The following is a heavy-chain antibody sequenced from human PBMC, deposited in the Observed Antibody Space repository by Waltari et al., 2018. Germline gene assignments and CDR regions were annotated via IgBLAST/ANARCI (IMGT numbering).Heavy chain of an antibody. V-gene: IGHV3-21*01. CDR2: ISSSSSYI. J-gene: IGHJ4*02. CDR3: ARDPDSSGCQGDY. Sequence: EVQLVESGGGLVKPGGSLRLSCAASGSTFSSYSLNWVRRAPGKGLEWVSSISSSSSYIYYADSVKGRFTISRDNAKNSLYLQMNSLRAEDTAVYYCARDPDSSGCQGDYWGQGTLVTVSS. D-gene: IGHD6-19*01. CDR1: GSTFSSYS.